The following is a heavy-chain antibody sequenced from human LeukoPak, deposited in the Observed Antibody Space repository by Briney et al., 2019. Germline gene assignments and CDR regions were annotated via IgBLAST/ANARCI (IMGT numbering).Heavy chain of an antibody. Sequence: GASVKVSCKASGYSFRDFCIGWVRQAPGQGLEWMGWINVYNGKTNSAEKVQGRVTMTTDTSTSTVYMELRSLRSDDTAVYYCASRSGTNPYYFDYWGQGTLVTVSS. J-gene: IGHJ4*02. CDR3: ASRSGTNPYYFDY. CDR2: INVYNGKT. V-gene: IGHV1-18*01. D-gene: IGHD1-26*01. CDR1: GYSFRDFC.